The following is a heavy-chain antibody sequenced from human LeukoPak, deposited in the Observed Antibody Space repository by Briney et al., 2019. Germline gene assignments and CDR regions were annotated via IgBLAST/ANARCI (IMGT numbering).Heavy chain of an antibody. V-gene: IGHV1-2*06. CDR3: ARGRRYNDSSGRNLFDY. CDR1: GYTFTGYY. CDR2: INPNSGGT. J-gene: IGHJ4*02. D-gene: IGHD3-22*01. Sequence: ASVKVSCKASGYTFTGYYMHWVRQAPGQGLEWMGRINPNSGGTNYAQKFQGRVTMTRDTSISTAYMELSRLRSDDTAVYYCARGRRYNDSSGRNLFDYWGQGTLVTVSS.